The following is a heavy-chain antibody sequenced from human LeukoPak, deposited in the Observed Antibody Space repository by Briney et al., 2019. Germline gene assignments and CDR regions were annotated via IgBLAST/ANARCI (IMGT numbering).Heavy chain of an antibody. CDR1: GFTFNSYG. V-gene: IGHV3-33*01. Sequence: GGSLRLSCAASGFTFNSYGMHWVRQAPGKGLEWVAVIWFDGSKKYYADSVKGRITISRDDSKNTLYLQMNSLRAEDTAVYYCARDGCGGDCYLADYWGQGTLVTVSS. D-gene: IGHD2-21*02. J-gene: IGHJ4*02. CDR2: IWFDGSKK. CDR3: ARDGCGGDCYLADY.